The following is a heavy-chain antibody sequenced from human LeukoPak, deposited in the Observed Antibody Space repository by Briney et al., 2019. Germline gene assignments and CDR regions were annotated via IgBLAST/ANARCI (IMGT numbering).Heavy chain of an antibody. CDR2: ISSSSSYI. D-gene: IGHD3-22*01. CDR1: GFTFSSYS. V-gene: IGHV3-21*01. J-gene: IGHJ4*02. CDR3: ARDYYDSSGPPYYDY. Sequence: GGSLRLSCAASGFTFSSYSMNWVRQAPGKGLEWVSSISSSSSYIYYADSVKGRFTISRDNAENSLYLQMNSLRAEDTAVYYCARDYYDSSGPPYYDYWGQGTLVTVSS.